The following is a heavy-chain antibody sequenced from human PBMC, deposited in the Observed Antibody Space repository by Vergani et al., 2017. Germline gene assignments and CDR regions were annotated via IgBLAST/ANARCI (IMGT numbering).Heavy chain of an antibody. CDR2: INPSGGST. D-gene: IGHD3-22*01. Sequence: QVQLVQTGAEVKKPGASVKVSCKASGYTFTSYYMHWVRQAPGQGLEWMGIINPSGGSTSYAQKFHGRVTMTRDTSTSTVYMELSSLRSEDTAVYYCATYYYDSSGQYYFDYWGQGTLVTVSS. J-gene: IGHJ4*02. V-gene: IGHV1-46*03. CDR3: ATYYYDSSGQYYFDY. CDR1: GYTFTSYY.